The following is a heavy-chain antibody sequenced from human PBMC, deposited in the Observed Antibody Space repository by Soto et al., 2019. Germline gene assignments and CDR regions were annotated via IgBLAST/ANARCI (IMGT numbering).Heavy chain of an antibody. CDR2: ISAYNGNT. J-gene: IGHJ4*02. CDR3: ARDDTSKFLLVPHAMGDD. D-gene: IGHD2-2*01. Sequence: GASVKVSCKASGYTFTSYGISWVRQAPGQGLEWMGWISAYNGNTNYAQKLQGRVTMTTGTSTSTAYMELRSLRSDDTAVYYCARDDTSKFLLVPHAMGDDSGQGTRVTVSS. V-gene: IGHV1-18*01. CDR1: GYTFTSYG.